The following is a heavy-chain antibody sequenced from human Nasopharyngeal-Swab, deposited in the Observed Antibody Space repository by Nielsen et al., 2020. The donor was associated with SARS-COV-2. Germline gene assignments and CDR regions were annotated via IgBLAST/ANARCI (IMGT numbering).Heavy chain of an antibody. J-gene: IGHJ3*02. Sequence: LSSYVMHWVRQATGKGLEWVSAIGTAGDTYYPGSVKGRFTISRENAKNSLYLQMNSLRAGDTAVYYCARVNYDSSGGDAFDIWGQGTMVTVSS. V-gene: IGHV3-13*01. CDR3: ARVNYDSSGGDAFDI. CDR1: LSSYV. CDR2: IGTAGDT. D-gene: IGHD3-22*01.